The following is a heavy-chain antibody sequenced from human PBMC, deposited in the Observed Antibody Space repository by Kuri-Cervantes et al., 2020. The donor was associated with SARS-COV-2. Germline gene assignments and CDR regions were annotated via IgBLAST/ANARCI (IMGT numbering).Heavy chain of an antibody. CDR2: ISGSGGST. CDR3: AKDLSHSSSPGYYYYYYGMDV. Sequence: GGSLRLSCAASGFTFSSYAMSWVRQAPGKGLEWVSAISGSGGSTYYADSVKGRFTISRDNSKNTLYLQMNSLRAEDTAVYYCAKDLSHSSSPGYYYYYYGMDVWGQGTTVTVSS. V-gene: IGHV3-23*01. J-gene: IGHJ6*02. D-gene: IGHD6-6*01. CDR1: GFTFSSYA.